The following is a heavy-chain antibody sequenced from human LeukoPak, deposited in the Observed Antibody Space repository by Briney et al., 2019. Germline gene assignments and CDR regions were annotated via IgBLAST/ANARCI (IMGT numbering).Heavy chain of an antibody. D-gene: IGHD2-15*01. CDR1: GYTFTSYD. J-gene: IGHJ6*03. CDR3: ARGRKPRYSRGYYYYMDV. CDR2: MNPNSGNT. Sequence: ASVKVSCKASGYTFTSYDINWVRQATGQGLEWMGWMNPNSGNTGYAQKFQGRVTITRNTSISTAYMELSSLRSEDTAVYYCARGRKPRYSRGYYYYMDVWGKGTTVTVSS. V-gene: IGHV1-8*03.